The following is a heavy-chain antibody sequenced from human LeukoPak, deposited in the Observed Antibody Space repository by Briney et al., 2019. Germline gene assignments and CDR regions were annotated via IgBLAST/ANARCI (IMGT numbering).Heavy chain of an antibody. CDR2: INHSGST. Sequence: SETLSLTCAVYGGSFSGYYWSWIRQPPGKGLEWIGEINHSGSTNYNPSLKSRVTISVDTSKNQFSLKLSSVTAADTAVCYCARGFEDPYCSGGSCYSASFDYWGQGTLVAVSS. J-gene: IGHJ4*02. V-gene: IGHV4-34*01. CDR3: ARGFEDPYCSGGSCYSASFDY. CDR1: GGSFSGYY. D-gene: IGHD2-15*01.